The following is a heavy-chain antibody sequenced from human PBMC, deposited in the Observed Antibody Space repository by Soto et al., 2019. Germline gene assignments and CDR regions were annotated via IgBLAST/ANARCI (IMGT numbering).Heavy chain of an antibody. D-gene: IGHD5-12*01. CDR3: SRIKEYRGYADLDF. V-gene: IGHV3-49*03. CDR1: GFSFGDYA. Sequence: EVQVLESGGGLVQPGGSLRLSCTGSGFSFGDYAMSWFRQAPGKGLEWVGFIRSKPFGGTTAYAASVQGRFMISRDDSKSNGYLQMNRLKTEDTAVYFCSRIKEYRGYADLDFWGQGTLVTVSS. CDR2: IRSKPFGGTT. J-gene: IGHJ4*02.